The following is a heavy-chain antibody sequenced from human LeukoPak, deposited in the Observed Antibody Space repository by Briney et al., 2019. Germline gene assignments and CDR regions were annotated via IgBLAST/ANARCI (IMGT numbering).Heavy chain of an antibody. CDR2: IHYGGNT. D-gene: IGHD3-22*01. CDR3: ARNGPHYYDKSGYLDS. V-gene: IGHV4-59*11. Sequence: PSETLSLTCTVSGGSISNHYWSWIRQPPGKGLEWIGYIHYGGNTDYNPSLRSRLTISVDTSNNQFSLKLSSVTAADTAVYYCARNGPHYYDKSGYLDSWGQGTLVTVSS. J-gene: IGHJ4*02. CDR1: GGSISNHY.